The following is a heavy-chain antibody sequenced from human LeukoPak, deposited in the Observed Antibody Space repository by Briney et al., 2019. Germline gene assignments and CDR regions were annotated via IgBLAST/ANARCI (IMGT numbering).Heavy chain of an antibody. CDR2: IHSDGSST. Sequence: GGSLRLSCAASGFTVSSNYMHWVRQAPGKGLVWVSRIHSDGSSTSYADSVKGRFTISRDNAKNTLYLQMNSLRAEDTAVYYCAREGRTGYSSSWPHAFDIWGQGTMVTVSS. V-gene: IGHV3-74*01. D-gene: IGHD6-13*01. J-gene: IGHJ3*02. CDR3: AREGRTGYSSSWPHAFDI. CDR1: GFTVSSNY.